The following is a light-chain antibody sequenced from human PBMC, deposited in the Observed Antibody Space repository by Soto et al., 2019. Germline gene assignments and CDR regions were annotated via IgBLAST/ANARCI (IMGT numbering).Light chain of an antibody. Sequence: DIQMTQSPSTLSASVGDRVTITCRASQSISSWLAWYQQKPGKAPKLLIYDASSLESGVPSRFSGGGSGTECTLTISSLQPDEFATYYCQQYNSFTWTFGQGTKVEIK. V-gene: IGKV1-5*01. J-gene: IGKJ1*01. CDR1: QSISSW. CDR3: QQYNSFTWT. CDR2: DAS.